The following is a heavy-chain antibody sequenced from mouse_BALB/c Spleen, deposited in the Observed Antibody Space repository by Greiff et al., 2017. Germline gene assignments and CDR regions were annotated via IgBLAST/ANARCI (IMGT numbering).Heavy chain of an antibody. J-gene: IGHJ3*01. D-gene: IGHD4-1*01. CDR3: ARELTGSWFAY. CDR1: GYTFTSYW. V-gene: IGHV1S41*01. Sequence: DLVKPGASVKLSCKASGYTFTSYWINWIKQRPGQGLEWIGRIAPGSGSTYYSEMFKGKATLTVDTSSSTAYIQLSSLSSEDSAVYFCARELTGSWFAYWGQGTLVTVSA. CDR2: IAPGSGST.